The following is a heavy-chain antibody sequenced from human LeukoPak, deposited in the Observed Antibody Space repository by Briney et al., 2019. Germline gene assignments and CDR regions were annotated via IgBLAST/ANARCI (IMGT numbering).Heavy chain of an antibody. D-gene: IGHD2-8*02. Sequence: GGSLRLSCAASGFTFDDYGMSWVRQAPGKGLEWVCGINWNGGSKGYADSVKGRFTISRDNAKNSLYLQMNSLRAEDTAVYYCARCTGGSCVFDYWGQGTLVTVSS. J-gene: IGHJ4*02. CDR3: ARCTGGSCVFDY. CDR1: GFTFDDYG. V-gene: IGHV3-20*04. CDR2: INWNGGSK.